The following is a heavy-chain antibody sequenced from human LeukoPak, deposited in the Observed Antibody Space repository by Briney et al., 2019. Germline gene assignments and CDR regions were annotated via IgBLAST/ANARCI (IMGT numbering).Heavy chain of an antibody. J-gene: IGHJ4*02. Sequence: SVKVSCKASGGTFSSYAISWVRQAPGQGLEWMGRIIPIFGTANYAQKFQGRVTITADESTSTAYMELSSLRSEDTAVYYCARGPRITMIGGSFDYWGQGTLVTVSS. CDR2: IIPIFGTA. D-gene: IGHD3-22*01. CDR1: GGTFSSYA. V-gene: IGHV1-69*15. CDR3: ARGPRITMIGGSFDY.